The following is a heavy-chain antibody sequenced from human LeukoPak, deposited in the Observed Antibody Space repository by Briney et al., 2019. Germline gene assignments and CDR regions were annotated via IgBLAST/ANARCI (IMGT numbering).Heavy chain of an antibody. Sequence: RRSLRLSCAPSGFTFSSYGLHWVRQAPGKGLECVAVIWYDVSNKYYADSVKGRFTISRDNSKNTLYLQMNSLRAEDTAVYYCARGTTYYYDSSGYYSDAFDIWGQGTMVAVSS. V-gene: IGHV3-33*01. D-gene: IGHD3-22*01. J-gene: IGHJ3*02. CDR2: IWYDVSNK. CDR3: ARGTTYYYDSSGYYSDAFDI. CDR1: GFTFSSYG.